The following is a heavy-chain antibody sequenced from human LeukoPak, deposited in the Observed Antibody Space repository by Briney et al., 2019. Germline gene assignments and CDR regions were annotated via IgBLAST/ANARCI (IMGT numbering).Heavy chain of an antibody. Sequence: SETLSLTCNVSGGSISSYYWSWVRQPPGQGLEWIGYIYYSGSTNYNPSLKSRVTISVDTSKNQFSLKLSSVTAADTTVYYCVREIQPNYYFDYWGQGTLVTVSS. CDR3: VREIQPNYYFDY. CDR1: GGSISSYY. CDR2: IYYSGST. V-gene: IGHV4-59*01. D-gene: IGHD5-18*01. J-gene: IGHJ4*02.